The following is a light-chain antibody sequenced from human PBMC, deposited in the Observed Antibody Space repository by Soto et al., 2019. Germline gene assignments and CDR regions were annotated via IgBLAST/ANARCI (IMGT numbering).Light chain of an antibody. CDR1: QSVSTN. CDR3: HQSNNWPPYT. CDR2: GAS. V-gene: IGKV3-15*01. J-gene: IGKJ2*01. Sequence: EIVMTQSPATLSVFPGERATLSCRASQSVSTNLAWYQQKPGQAPRLLIYGASARATGIPARFSGSGSGTEFTLTISSLQSEDFAVYYCHQSNNWPPYTFGQGPKLEIK.